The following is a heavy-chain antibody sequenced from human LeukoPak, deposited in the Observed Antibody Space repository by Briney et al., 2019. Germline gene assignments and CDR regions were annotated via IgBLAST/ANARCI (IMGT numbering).Heavy chain of an antibody. V-gene: IGHV3-53*01. CDR3: ARGGYNWNPVYFDY. CDR2: IYSGGIT. J-gene: IGHJ4*02. CDR1: GFTVSSNY. D-gene: IGHD1-20*01. Sequence: PGGSLRLSCAASGFTVSSNYMSWVRQAPGKGLEWVSVIYSGGITYYADSVKGRFTISRDNSKNTLYLQMNSPRAEDTAVYYCARGGYNWNPVYFDYWGQGTLVTVSS.